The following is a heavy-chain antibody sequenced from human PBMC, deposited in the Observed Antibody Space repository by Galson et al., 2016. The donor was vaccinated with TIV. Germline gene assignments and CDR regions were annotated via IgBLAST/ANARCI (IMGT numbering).Heavy chain of an antibody. CDR3: ARGNDPGATYSLDY. CDR1: GFTFSRHW. D-gene: IGHD1-1*01. V-gene: IGHV3-7*01. J-gene: IGHJ4*02. Sequence: SLRLSCAASGFTFSRHWMSWVRQAPGKGLEWVANIKQDGDYKYYVDSVKGRFTISRDNAKNSLYPQMNSLRAEDTAVYYCARGNDPGATYSLDYWGQGTLVTVSS. CDR2: IKQDGDYK.